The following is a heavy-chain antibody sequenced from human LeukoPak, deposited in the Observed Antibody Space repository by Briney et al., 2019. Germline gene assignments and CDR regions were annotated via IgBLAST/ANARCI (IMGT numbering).Heavy chain of an antibody. CDR1: GASISSGSYY. J-gene: IGHJ4*02. D-gene: IGHD1-26*01. CDR2: IYTSGST. V-gene: IGHV4-61*02. Sequence: SETLSLTCTVSGASISSGSYYWNWIRQPAGKGLEWIGRIYTSGSTKYNPSLMSRVTISVDRCKTQFSLKLISVTAADTAVFSRAIQVVGATHMVFDYWRQGTLVTVSS. CDR3: AIQVVGATHMVFDY.